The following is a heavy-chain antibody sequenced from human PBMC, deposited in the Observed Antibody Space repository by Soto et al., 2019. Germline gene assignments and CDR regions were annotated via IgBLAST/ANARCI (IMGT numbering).Heavy chain of an antibody. CDR2: ISWNSGTI. CDR1: GFTFDDYA. Sequence: EVQLVESGGGLVQPGRSLRLSCAASGFTFDDYAMHWVRQAPGKGLEGVSGISWNSGTIVYADSVKGRFTISRDNAKNSLYLQMNSLRGEDTALYYCAKDMRGGSSSSRYYYGLDVWGQGTTVTVSS. V-gene: IGHV3-9*01. J-gene: IGHJ6*02. CDR3: AKDMRGGSSSSRYYYGLDV. D-gene: IGHD6-13*01.